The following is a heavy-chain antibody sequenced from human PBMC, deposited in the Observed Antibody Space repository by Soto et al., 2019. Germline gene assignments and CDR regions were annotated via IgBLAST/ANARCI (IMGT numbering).Heavy chain of an antibody. CDR2: IDPSDSYT. CDR3: ARVHKNWFDS. Sequence: PGESLKISCKASGYHFTAFWIHWVRQMPGKGLEWLGKIDPSDSYTNYSPSFEGHVTISTDNSITTAYLQWSSLRASDTALYFCARVHKNWFDSWAQGTMVTVS. J-gene: IGHJ5*01. V-gene: IGHV5-10-1*01. CDR1: GYHFTAFW.